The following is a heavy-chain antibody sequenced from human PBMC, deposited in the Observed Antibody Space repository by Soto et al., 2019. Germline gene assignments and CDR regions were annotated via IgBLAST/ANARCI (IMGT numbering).Heavy chain of an antibody. CDR1: GGSISSSNW. D-gene: IGHD3-10*01. J-gene: IGHJ4*02. Sequence: PSETLSLTCAVSGGSISSSNWWSWVRQPPGKGLEWIGEIYHSGSTNYNPSLKSRVTISVDKSKNQFSLKLSSVTAADTAVYYGASITLVRGVMNDYWRQGTPVTVSS. CDR2: IYHSGST. V-gene: IGHV4-4*02. CDR3: ASITLVRGVMNDY.